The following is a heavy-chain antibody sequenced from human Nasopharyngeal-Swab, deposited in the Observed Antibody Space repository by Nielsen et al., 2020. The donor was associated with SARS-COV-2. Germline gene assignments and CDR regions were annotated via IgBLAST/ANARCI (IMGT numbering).Heavy chain of an antibody. CDR3: ARDGLDYDFWSAYFMDV. V-gene: IGHV3-21*01. CDR2: ISSSSSYI. Sequence: GESLKISCAASGFTFNNYNFNWVRQAPGKGLEWVPSISSSSSYIYYADSVKGRFTISRDNAENSLYLQMNSLRAEDTAVYYCARDGLDYDFWSAYFMDVWGQGTTVTVSS. CDR1: GFTFNNYN. D-gene: IGHD3-3*01. J-gene: IGHJ6*02.